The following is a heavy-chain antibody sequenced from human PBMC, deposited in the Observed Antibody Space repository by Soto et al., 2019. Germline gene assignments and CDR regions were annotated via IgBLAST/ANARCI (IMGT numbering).Heavy chain of an antibody. V-gene: IGHV3-30*18. Sequence: GGSLRLSCAASGFTFSSYGMHWVRQAPGKGLEWVAVISYDGSNKYYADSVKGRFTISRDNSKNTLYLQMNSLRAEDTAVYYCAKVPYCSGGSCPDYYFDYWGQGTLVTVSS. J-gene: IGHJ4*02. D-gene: IGHD2-15*01. CDR2: ISYDGSNK. CDR3: AKVPYCSGGSCPDYYFDY. CDR1: GFTFSSYG.